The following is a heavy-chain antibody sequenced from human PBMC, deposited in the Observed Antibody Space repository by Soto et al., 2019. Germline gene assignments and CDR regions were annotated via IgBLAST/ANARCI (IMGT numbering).Heavy chain of an antibody. Sequence: SETLSLTCTVSGGSISSYRWSWIRQPAGEGLEWIGRLNTYGNTHYNPSLKSRVTVSVDTSRNQFFLTLRSVTAADSAVYHCGRESGETWDCEASWGQGTPVTVSS. CDR1: GGSISSYR. V-gene: IGHV4-4*07. CDR2: LNTYGNT. D-gene: IGHD1-26*01. J-gene: IGHJ5*02. CDR3: GRESGETWDCEAS.